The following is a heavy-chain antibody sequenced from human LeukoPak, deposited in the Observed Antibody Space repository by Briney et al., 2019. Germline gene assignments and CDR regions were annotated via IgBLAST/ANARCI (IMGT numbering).Heavy chain of an antibody. Sequence: GASVKVSCKASGYTFTSCDINWVRQATGQGLEWMGWMNPNSGNTGYGQSFQGRITMTRDISIGTAYMELSNLTSEDTAIYYCTRGSIGRRKNWGKGTLVTVS. V-gene: IGHV1-8*01. J-gene: IGHJ4*02. CDR2: MNPNSGNT. CDR3: TRGSIGRRKN. CDR1: GYTFTSCD.